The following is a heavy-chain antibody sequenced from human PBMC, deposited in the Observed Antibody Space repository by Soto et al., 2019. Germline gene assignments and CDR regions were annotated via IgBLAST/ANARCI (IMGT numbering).Heavy chain of an antibody. J-gene: IGHJ4*02. V-gene: IGHV1-8*01. CDR3: ARGRASGSYYLLDY. CDR1: GDTFTTYD. CDR2: INPNSGNI. Sequence: ASVKVSCKASGDTFTTYDINWVRQATGHGLEWVGWINPNSGNIGYAQRFQGRVTMTRDTAIRTAYMEVSSLRSDDTAVYYCARGRASGSYYLLDYWGQGTLVTVSS. D-gene: IGHD3-10*01.